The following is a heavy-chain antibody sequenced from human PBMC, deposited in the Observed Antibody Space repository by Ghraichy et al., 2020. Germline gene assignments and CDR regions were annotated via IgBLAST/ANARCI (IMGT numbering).Heavy chain of an antibody. J-gene: IGHJ6*02. CDR3: AREDPGRIVVVPAALKFGMDV. CDR1: GGSISSSSYY. V-gene: IGHV4-39*07. Sequence: SETLSLTCTVSGGSISSSSYYWGWIRQPPGKGLEWIGSIYYSGSTYYNPSLKSRVTISVDTSKNQFSLKLSSVTAADTAVYYCAREDPGRIVVVPAALKFGMDVWGQGTTVTVSS. CDR2: IYYSGST. D-gene: IGHD2-2*01.